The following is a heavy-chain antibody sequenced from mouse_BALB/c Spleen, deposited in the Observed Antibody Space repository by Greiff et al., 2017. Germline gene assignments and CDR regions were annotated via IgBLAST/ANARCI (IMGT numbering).Heavy chain of an antibody. J-gene: IGHJ1*01. D-gene: IGHD1-1*01. V-gene: IGHV2-9*02. Sequence: VHLVESGPGLVAPSQSLSITCTVSGFSLTSYGVHWVRQPPGKGLEWLGVIWAGGSTNYNSALMSRLSISKDNSKSQVFLKMNSLQTDDTAMYYCARDPPYYYGSSYKYFDVWGAGTTVTVSS. CDR3: ARDPPYYYGSSYKYFDV. CDR1: GFSLTSYG. CDR2: IWAGGST.